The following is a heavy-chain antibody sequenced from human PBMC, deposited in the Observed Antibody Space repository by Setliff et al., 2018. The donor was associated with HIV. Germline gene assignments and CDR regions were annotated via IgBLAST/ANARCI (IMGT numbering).Heavy chain of an antibody. J-gene: IGHJ4*02. CDR3: VRDYNRGSLEQQLVHFDY. CDR2: INPNSGAT. Sequence: GASVKVPCKASGYTFSGYYMHWVRQAPGQGLEWMGRINPNSGATNYAQKFQGRVTMTRDTSISTAFMEVSRLTFDDTAVYFCVRDYNRGSLEQQLVHFDYWGQGTLVTVSS. D-gene: IGHD6-13*01. V-gene: IGHV1-2*06. CDR1: GYTFSGYY.